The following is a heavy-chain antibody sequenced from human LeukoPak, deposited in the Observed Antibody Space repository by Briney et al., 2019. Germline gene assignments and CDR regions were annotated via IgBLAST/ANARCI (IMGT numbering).Heavy chain of an antibody. V-gene: IGHV3-48*01. J-gene: IGHJ4*02. CDR1: GFSFSSYT. CDR3: ARGYCSGGSFDNLDY. CDR2: ICSGSSTI. D-gene: IGHD2-15*01. Sequence: SGGSLRLSCAASGFSFSSYTMNWVRQAPGKGLEWTSYICSGSSTIYYADSVKGRFTISRDIAKNSLYLQMNSLRAEDTAVYYCARGYCSGGSFDNLDYWGQGTLVSASS.